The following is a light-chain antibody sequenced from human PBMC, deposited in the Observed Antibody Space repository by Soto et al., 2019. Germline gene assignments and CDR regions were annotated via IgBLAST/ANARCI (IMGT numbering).Light chain of an antibody. CDR1: QSVSSSY. CDR3: QQYGSSLFT. CDR2: GAS. V-gene: IGKV3-20*01. J-gene: IGKJ3*01. Sequence: EIVLTQSPGTLSLSPGERATLSCRASQSVSSSYLAWYQQKPGQAPRLLIYGASSRATGIPDRFSGSGSETDFTLTISRLEPEDFAVYYCQQYGSSLFTLGPGTKVDIK.